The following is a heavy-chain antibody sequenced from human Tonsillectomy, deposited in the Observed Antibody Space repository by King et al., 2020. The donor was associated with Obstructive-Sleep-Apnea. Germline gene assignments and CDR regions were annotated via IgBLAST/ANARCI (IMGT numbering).Heavy chain of an antibody. D-gene: IGHD1-1*01. CDR1: GFSLTTSGVG. Sequence: TLKESGPTLVKPTQTLTLTCTFSGFSLTTSGVGVGWIRQPPGKALEWLGVIYWDDDKWYSPSLKSRLTITKDTSKNQVVLTLANLDPLDTATYYCAQGTEAYWGHGILVTVSS. CDR3: AQGTEAY. J-gene: IGHJ4*01. V-gene: IGHV2-5*02. CDR2: IYWDDDK.